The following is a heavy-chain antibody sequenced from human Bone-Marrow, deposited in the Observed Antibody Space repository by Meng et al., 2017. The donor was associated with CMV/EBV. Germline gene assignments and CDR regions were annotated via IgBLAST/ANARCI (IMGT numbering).Heavy chain of an antibody. CDR3: ARARKVLRYDFWSGYYDYFDY. V-gene: IGHV1-46*01. J-gene: IGHJ4*02. D-gene: IGHD3-3*01. Sequence: ASVKVTCKASGYTFTSYYMHWVRQAPGQGLEWMGIINPSGGSTSYAQKFQGRVTMTRDTSTSTVYMELSSLRSEDTAVYYCARARKVLRYDFWSGYYDYFDYWGQGTLVTVSS. CDR1: GYTFTSYY. CDR2: INPSGGST.